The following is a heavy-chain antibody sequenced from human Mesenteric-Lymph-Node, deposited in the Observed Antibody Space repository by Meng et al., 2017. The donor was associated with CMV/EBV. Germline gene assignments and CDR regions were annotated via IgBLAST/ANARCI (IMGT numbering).Heavy chain of an antibody. CDR3: ARALATITTWYFDL. V-gene: IGHV4-34*01. D-gene: IGHD5-12*01. Sequence: AVDGGSFSGYYWSLIRQPPGKGLEWIGEINHSGSTNYNPSLKSRVTISVDTSKNQFSLKLSSVTAADTAVYYCARALATITTWYFDLWGRGTLVTVSS. CDR2: INHSGST. J-gene: IGHJ2*01. CDR1: GGSFSGYY.